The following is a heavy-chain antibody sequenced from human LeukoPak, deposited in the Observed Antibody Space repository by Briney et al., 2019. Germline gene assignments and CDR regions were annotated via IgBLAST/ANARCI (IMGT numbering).Heavy chain of an antibody. D-gene: IGHD4-23*01. CDR2: INHTGNT. V-gene: IGHV4-34*01. CDR3: ARITGYGGGSLRY. Sequence: PSETLSLTCSVDGGSFTGYYWTWIRQPPGKGLEWIGEINHTGNTNYNPSLKSRVTLSIAMSKKQFSLHLASLTAADTAVYYCARITGYGGGSLRYWGQGTLVAISS. CDR1: GGSFTGYY. J-gene: IGHJ4*02.